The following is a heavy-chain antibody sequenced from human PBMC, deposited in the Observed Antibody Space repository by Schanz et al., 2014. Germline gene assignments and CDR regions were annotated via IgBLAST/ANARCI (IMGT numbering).Heavy chain of an antibody. Sequence: QVQLVESGGGVVQPGRSLRLSCAASGFIFRSYAMHWVRQAPGKGLEWVAAISYDGSNRYYADAVKGRFTISRDISKNTLYLQLNSLTAEDTAVYHCARDSRYCTGVDCKGDAFDLWGQGTLVTVSS. CDR3: ARDSRYCTGVDCKGDAFDL. V-gene: IGHV3-30*04. J-gene: IGHJ3*01. D-gene: IGHD2-8*02. CDR2: ISYDGSNR. CDR1: GFIFRSYA.